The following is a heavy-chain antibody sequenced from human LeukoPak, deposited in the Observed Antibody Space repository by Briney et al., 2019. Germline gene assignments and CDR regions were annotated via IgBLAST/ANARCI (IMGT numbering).Heavy chain of an antibody. CDR2: IYYSGST. J-gene: IGHJ4*02. CDR1: GGSISSGDYY. CDR3: ARVKEWELLVDY. D-gene: IGHD1-26*01. Sequence: SETLSLTCTVSGGSISSGDYYWSWIRQPPGKGLEWIGYIYYSGSTYYNPSLKSRVTISVDTSKNQFSLKLSSVTAADTAVYYCARVKEWELLVDYWGQGTRVTVSS. V-gene: IGHV4-30-4*08.